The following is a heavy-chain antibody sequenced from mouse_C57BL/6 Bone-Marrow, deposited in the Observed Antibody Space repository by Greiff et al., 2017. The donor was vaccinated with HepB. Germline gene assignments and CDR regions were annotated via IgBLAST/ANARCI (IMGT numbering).Heavy chain of an antibody. Sequence: EVKLLESGGGLVQPGGSLKLSCAASGIDFSRYWMSWVRRAPGKGLEWIGEINPDSSTINYAPSLKDKFIITRDNAKNTPYLQMSKVRSEDTALYYCARNNYGSSFYYAMDYWGQGTSVTVSS. D-gene: IGHD1-1*01. CDR1: GIDFSRYW. J-gene: IGHJ4*01. V-gene: IGHV4-1*01. CDR3: ARNNYGSSFYYAMDY. CDR2: INPDSSTI.